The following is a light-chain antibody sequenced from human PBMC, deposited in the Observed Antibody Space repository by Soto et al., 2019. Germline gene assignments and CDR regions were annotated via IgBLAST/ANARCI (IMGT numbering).Light chain of an antibody. CDR2: GAS. J-gene: IGKJ2*01. CDR1: QSVTSSY. Sequence: EIVLTQSPGTLSLSPGERVTLSCRTSQSVTSSYLAWYQQKPGQAPRLLIYGASSRATGIPDRFSGSGSGTDFTLTISRLEPEDFAVYYCQQYGSSLMYTFGQGT. V-gene: IGKV3-20*01. CDR3: QQYGSSLMYT.